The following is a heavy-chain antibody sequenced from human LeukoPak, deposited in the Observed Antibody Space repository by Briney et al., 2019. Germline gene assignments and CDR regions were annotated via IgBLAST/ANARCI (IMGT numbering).Heavy chain of an antibody. V-gene: IGHV4-61*02. CDR2: IYTSGST. J-gene: IGHJ4*02. CDR3: ASDKGVQYDY. Sequence: PSETLSLTCTASGGSISSGSYYWSWIRQPAGKGLEWIGRIYTSGSTNYNPPLKSRVTISVDTSKNQFSLKLSSVTAADTAVYYCASDKGVQYDYWGQGTLVTVSS. D-gene: IGHD1-1*01. CDR1: GGSISSGSYY.